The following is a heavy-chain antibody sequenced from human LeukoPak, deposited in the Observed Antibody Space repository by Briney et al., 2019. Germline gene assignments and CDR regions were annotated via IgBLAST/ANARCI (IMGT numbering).Heavy chain of an antibody. CDR3: AKTPLSGYSSGWYYFDY. J-gene: IGHJ4*02. CDR2: ISGSGGST. CDR1: GFIVSNNY. V-gene: IGHV3-23*01. D-gene: IGHD6-19*01. Sequence: GGSLRLSCAASGFIVSNNYMSWVRQAPGKGLEWVSAISGSGGSTYYADSVKGRFTISRDNSKNTLYLQMNSLRAEDTAVYYCAKTPLSGYSSGWYYFDYWGQGTLVTVSS.